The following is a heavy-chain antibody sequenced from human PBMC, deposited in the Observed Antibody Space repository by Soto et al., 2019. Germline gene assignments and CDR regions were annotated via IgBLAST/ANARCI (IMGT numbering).Heavy chain of an antibody. Sequence: QVQLVQSGAEVKKPGSSVKVSCKASGGTFSSYAISWVRQAPGQGLEWMGGIIPIFGTANYAQKFQGRVTXXAXEXXSTAYMELSSLRSEDTAVYYCARAYIAAAGAAFDYWGQGTLVTVSS. CDR1: GGTFSSYA. D-gene: IGHD6-13*01. V-gene: IGHV1-69*12. J-gene: IGHJ4*02. CDR2: IIPIFGTA. CDR3: ARAYIAAAGAAFDY.